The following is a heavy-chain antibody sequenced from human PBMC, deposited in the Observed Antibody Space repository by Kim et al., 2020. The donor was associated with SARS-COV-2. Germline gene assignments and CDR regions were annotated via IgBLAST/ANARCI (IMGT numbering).Heavy chain of an antibody. Sequence: SVKGRFTISRDNSKNTLYLQMNSLRAEDTAVYYCTKGRGYCSGGSCYSDYWGQGTLVTVSS. V-gene: IGHV3-23*01. D-gene: IGHD2-15*01. CDR3: TKGRGYCSGGSCYSDY. J-gene: IGHJ4*02.